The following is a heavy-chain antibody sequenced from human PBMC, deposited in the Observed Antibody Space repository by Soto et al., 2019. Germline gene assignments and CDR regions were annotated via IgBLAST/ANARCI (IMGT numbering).Heavy chain of an antibody. D-gene: IGHD6-13*01. CDR2: ISYDGSTK. Sequence: QVQLVESGGGVVQPGRSLRLSCAASGFTISSYGMHWVRQAPGKGLEWVAVISYDGSTKYYADSVKGRFTISRDNSKNTLYLPMISLRTEDTAVYYCAKALVGSSSWFDYWGPGTLVTVSS. J-gene: IGHJ4*02. V-gene: IGHV3-30*18. CDR3: AKALVGSSSWFDY. CDR1: GFTISSYG.